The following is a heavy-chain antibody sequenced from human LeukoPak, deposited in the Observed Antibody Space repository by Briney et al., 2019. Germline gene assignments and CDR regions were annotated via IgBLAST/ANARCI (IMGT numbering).Heavy chain of an antibody. CDR1: GFTFNSYG. J-gene: IGHJ4*02. V-gene: IGHV3-33*01. D-gene: IGHD3-10*01. CDR3: ARDRSGRPDY. Sequence: PGRSLRLSCAASGFTFNSYGMHWVRQAPGKGLEWVAVIWYDGSNKYYADSVKGRFTISRDNSKNTLYLQMNSLRAEDTAVYYCARDRSGRPDYWGQGTLVTVSS. CDR2: IWYDGSNK.